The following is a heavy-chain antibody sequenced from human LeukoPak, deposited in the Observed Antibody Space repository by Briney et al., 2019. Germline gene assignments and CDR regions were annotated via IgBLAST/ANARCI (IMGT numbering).Heavy chain of an antibody. CDR2: IYYSGST. Sequence: PSETLSLTCTVSGGSISSYYWSWIRQPPGKGLEWIGYIYYSGSTNYNPSLKSRVTISVDTSKNQFSLKLSPVTAADTAVYYCARLAVTTRVRYFDYWGQGTLVTVSS. D-gene: IGHD4-11*01. V-gene: IGHV4-59*08. CDR1: GGSISSYY. CDR3: ARLAVTTRVRYFDY. J-gene: IGHJ4*02.